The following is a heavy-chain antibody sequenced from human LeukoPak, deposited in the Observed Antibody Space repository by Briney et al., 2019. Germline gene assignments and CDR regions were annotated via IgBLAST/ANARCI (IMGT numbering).Heavy chain of an antibody. Sequence: SETLSLTCAVYGGSFSGYYWSWIRQPPGKGLEWIGEINHSGSTNYNPSLKSRVTISVDTSKNQFSLKLSSVTAADTAVYYCARVPREDDWLLSYAKDAFDIWGQGTMVTVSS. CDR3: ARVPREDDWLLSYAKDAFDI. CDR2: INHSGST. J-gene: IGHJ3*02. CDR1: GGSFSGYY. V-gene: IGHV4-34*01. D-gene: IGHD3-9*01.